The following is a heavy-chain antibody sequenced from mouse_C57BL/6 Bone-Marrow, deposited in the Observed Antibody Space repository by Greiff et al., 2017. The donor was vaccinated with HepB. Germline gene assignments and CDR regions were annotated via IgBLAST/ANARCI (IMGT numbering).Heavy chain of an antibody. CDR3: ARDGKFWYVDV. V-gene: IGHV3-6*01. CDR1: GYSITSGYY. J-gene: IGHJ1*03. Sequence: ESGPGLVKPSQSLSLTCSVTGYSITSGYYWNWIRQFPGNKLEWMGYISYDGSNNYNPSLKNRITITRDTSKNQFFLKLNSVTTEDTATYYCARDGKFWYVDVWGTGTTVTVSS. D-gene: IGHD4-1*01. CDR2: ISYDGSN.